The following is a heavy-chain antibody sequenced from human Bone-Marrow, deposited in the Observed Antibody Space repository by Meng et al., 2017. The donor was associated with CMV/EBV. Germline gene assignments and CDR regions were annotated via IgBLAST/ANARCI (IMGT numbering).Heavy chain of an antibody. V-gene: IGHV1-8*01. CDR3: ARDRDWIYAASNYYYYYGMDV. D-gene: IGHD2-2*03. J-gene: IGHJ6*02. CDR1: GYTFTSYD. Sequence: ASVKVSCKASGYTFTSYDINWVRQATGQGLEWMGWMNPNSGNTGYAQKFQGRVTMTRNTSISTAYMELSSLRSDDTAVYYCARDRDWIYAASNYYYYYGMDVWGQGTTVTVSS. CDR2: MNPNSGNT.